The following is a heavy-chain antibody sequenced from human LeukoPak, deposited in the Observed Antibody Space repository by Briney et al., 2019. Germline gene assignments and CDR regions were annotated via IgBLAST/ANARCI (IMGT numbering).Heavy chain of an antibody. J-gene: IGHJ4*02. Sequence: GGSLRLSCAASGFTFDDYTMPWVRQAPGKGLEWVSLISWDGGSTYYADSVKGRFTISRDNSKNSLYPQMNSLRTGDTALYYCAKGPTGYSSGWYGDYFDYWGQGTLVTVSS. D-gene: IGHD6-19*01. CDR3: AKGPTGYSSGWYGDYFDY. CDR2: ISWDGGST. V-gene: IGHV3-43*01. CDR1: GFTFDDYT.